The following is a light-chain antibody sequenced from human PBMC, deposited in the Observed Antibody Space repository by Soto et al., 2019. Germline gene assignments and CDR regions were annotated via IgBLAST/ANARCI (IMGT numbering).Light chain of an antibody. V-gene: IGKV4-1*01. J-gene: IGKJ4*01. CDR2: WAS. CDR3: QQYYSIPLT. Sequence: DIVVTQSPDSLAESLGERATINCKSSQSVLYSSNNKNYLAWYQQKPGQPPKLLIYWASTRESGVPDRFSGSGSGTDFTLTISSLQAEDVAVYYCQQYYSIPLTFGGGTKVEIK. CDR1: QSVLYSSNNKNY.